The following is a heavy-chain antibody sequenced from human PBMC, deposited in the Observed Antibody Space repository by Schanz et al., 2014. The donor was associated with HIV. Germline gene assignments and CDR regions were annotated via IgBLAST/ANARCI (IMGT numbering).Heavy chain of an antibody. D-gene: IGHD3-22*01. J-gene: IGHJ4*02. V-gene: IGHV4-31*03. CDR2: IYYSGST. Sequence: QVQLQESGPGLVKPSQTLSLTCTVSGGSISSGGHYWSWIRQHPGKGLEWIGYIYYSGSTYYNPSLKSRVTISVDTSKNQFSLKLSSVTAADTAVYYCARVPPSDSSGYYPFDYWGQGTLVTVSS. CDR3: ARVPPSDSSGYYPFDY. CDR1: GGSISSGGHY.